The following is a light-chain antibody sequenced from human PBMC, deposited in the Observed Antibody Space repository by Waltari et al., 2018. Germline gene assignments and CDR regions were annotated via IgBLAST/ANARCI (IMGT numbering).Light chain of an antibody. J-gene: IGLJ2*01. CDR2: DDK. Sequence: QSVLTQPPSVSAAPGQRVTISCSGSSSNIGNNYVSWYQQVPGTAPKLLLYDDKKRPSGIPDRFSGSKSGTSATLGITGLQTGDEADYYCGTWDSSLSAVVFGGGTKLTVL. CDR3: GTWDSSLSAVV. V-gene: IGLV1-51*01. CDR1: SSNIGNNY.